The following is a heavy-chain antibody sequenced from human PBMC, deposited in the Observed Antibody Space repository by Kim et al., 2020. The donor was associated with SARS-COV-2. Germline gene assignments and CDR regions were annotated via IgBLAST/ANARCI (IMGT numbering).Heavy chain of an antibody. D-gene: IGHD6-13*01. CDR1: GGSISSYY. CDR2: IYYSGST. Sequence: SETLSLTCTVSGGSISSYYWSWIRQPPGKGLEWIGYIYYSGSTNYNPSLKSRVTISVDTSKNQFSLKLSSVTAADTAVYYCARNGGSSWYDNDYWGQGTLVTVSS. J-gene: IGHJ4*02. V-gene: IGHV4-59*08. CDR3: ARNGGSSWYDNDY.